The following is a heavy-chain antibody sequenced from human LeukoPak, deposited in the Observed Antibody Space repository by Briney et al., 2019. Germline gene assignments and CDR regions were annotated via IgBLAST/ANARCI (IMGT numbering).Heavy chain of an antibody. Sequence: KTSETLSLTCTVSGGSISTSNYYWGWMRQPPGKGLEPIGTMYYNGNTYNNPSLKRRVSLSLDTSMNQFSLKVNSVTVADTAVYYCARFFYYVRSRPPYLGQGTLVAGSS. CDR3: ARFFYYVRSRPPY. J-gene: IGHJ4*02. CDR2: MYYNGNT. CDR1: GGSISTSNYY. V-gene: IGHV4-39*01. D-gene: IGHD3-10*02.